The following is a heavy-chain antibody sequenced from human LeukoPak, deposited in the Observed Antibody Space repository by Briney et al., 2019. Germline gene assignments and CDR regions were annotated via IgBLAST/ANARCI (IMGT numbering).Heavy chain of an antibody. Sequence: GGSLRLSCAASGFTFSSYWMSWVRQAPGKGLEWVANIKQDGSEKYYVDSVKGRFTISRDNAKNSLYLQMNSLRAEDTAVYYCARDAVVVITTSLVVGAFDIWGQGTMVTVSS. CDR1: GFTFSSYW. CDR2: IKQDGSEK. J-gene: IGHJ3*02. V-gene: IGHV3-7*01. CDR3: ARDAVVVITTSLVVGAFDI. D-gene: IGHD3-22*01.